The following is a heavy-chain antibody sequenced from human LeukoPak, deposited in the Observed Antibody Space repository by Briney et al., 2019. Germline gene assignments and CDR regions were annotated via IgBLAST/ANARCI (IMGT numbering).Heavy chain of an antibody. J-gene: IGHJ3*01. V-gene: IGHV1-2*02. CDR1: GYTFTGYY. Sequence: ASVKVSCKASGYTFTGYYMYWVRQAPGQGLEWMGWIDPNSGVTNFAQNFQGRLTMTTDTSISTAYMELSRLTSADTTVYYCARELGINAFDVWGQGTLVTVFS. D-gene: IGHD7-27*01. CDR2: IDPNSGVT. CDR3: ARELGINAFDV.